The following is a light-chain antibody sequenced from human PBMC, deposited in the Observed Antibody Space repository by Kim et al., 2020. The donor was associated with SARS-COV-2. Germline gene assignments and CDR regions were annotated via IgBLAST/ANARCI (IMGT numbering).Light chain of an antibody. CDR2: GAS. Sequence: SLSAGERATPSCRASQSVSSSYLAWYQQKPGQAPRLLIYGASSRATGIPDRFSGSGSGTDFTLTISRLEPEDFAVYYCQQYGSSLFGGGTKVDIK. CDR1: QSVSSSY. CDR3: QQYGSSL. V-gene: IGKV3-20*01. J-gene: IGKJ4*01.